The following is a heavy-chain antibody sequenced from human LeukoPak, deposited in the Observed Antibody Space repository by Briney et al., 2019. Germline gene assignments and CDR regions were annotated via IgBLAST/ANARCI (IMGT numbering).Heavy chain of an antibody. CDR3: ARDPRQNWFDP. CDR2: ISAYNGNT. Sequence: ASVKVSCKASGYTFTDYYMHWVRQAPGQGLEWMGWISAYNGNTNYAQKLQGRVTMTTDTSTSTAYMELRSLRSDDTAVYYCARDPRQNWFDPWGQGTLVTVSS. V-gene: IGHV1-18*04. J-gene: IGHJ5*02. CDR1: GYTFTDYY.